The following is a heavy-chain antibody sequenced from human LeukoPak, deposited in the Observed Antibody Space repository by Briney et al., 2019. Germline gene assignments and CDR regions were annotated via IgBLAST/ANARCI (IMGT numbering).Heavy chain of an antibody. D-gene: IGHD6-19*01. V-gene: IGHV4-39*01. CDR2: IYYSGST. J-gene: IGHJ5*02. Sequence: SETLSLTCTVSGGSISSSSYYWGWIRQPPGKGLEWIGSIYYSGSTYYNPSLKSRVTISVDTSKNQFSLKLGSVTAADTAVYYCARLSDGIAVAGTLFGWFDPWGQGTLVTVSS. CDR1: GGSISSSSYY. CDR3: ARLSDGIAVAGTLFGWFDP.